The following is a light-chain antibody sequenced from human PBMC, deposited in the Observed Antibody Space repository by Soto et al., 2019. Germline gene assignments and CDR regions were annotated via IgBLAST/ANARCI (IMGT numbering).Light chain of an antibody. V-gene: IGKV3-20*01. CDR3: QQYGSSIT. CDR2: GAS. J-gene: IGKJ5*01. Sequence: EIVLTQSPGTLSLSPWEIATLSCRASQSVSSSYLAWYQQKPGQAPRLLIYGASSRAAGIPDRFSGSGSGTDFTLTISRLEPEDFAVYYCQQYGSSITFGQGTRLEN. CDR1: QSVSSSY.